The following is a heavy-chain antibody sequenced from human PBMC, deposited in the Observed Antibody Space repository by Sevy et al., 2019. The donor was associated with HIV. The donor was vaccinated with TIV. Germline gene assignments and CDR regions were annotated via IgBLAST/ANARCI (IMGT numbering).Heavy chain of an antibody. Sequence: GGSLRLSCAASGFTFKSYGMHWVRQAPGKGLEWVTFISNDGSTKYYADSVRGRFTASTDNSKNTLYLHMNSLRPEDTAVYYCVKGPHPAVTTSYALDVWGQGTTVTVSS. V-gene: IGHV3-30*02. J-gene: IGHJ6*02. CDR2: ISNDGSTK. D-gene: IGHD4-17*01. CDR1: GFTFKSYG. CDR3: VKGPHPAVTTSYALDV.